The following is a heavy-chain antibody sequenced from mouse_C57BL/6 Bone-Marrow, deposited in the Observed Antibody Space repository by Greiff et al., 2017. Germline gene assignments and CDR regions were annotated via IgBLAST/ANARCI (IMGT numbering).Heavy chain of an antibody. V-gene: IGHV1-26*01. CDR1: GYTFTDYY. Sequence: EVQLQQSGPELVKPGASVKMSCKASGYTFTDYYMNWVKQSPGKSLEWIGDINPNNGGTSYNQKFKGKATLTVDKSSSTAYMELRSLTSEDSAVYYCARSYIYYYGSSLDYWGQGTTLTVSS. D-gene: IGHD1-1*01. CDR3: ARSYIYYYGSSLDY. J-gene: IGHJ2*01. CDR2: INPNNGGT.